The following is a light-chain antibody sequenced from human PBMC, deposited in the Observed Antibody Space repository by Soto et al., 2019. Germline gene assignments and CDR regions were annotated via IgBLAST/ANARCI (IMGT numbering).Light chain of an antibody. V-gene: IGLV1-40*01. Sequence: QSVLTQPPSVSGAPGQRVTISCTGSNSNIGAGYDVHWYQQLPGTAPKFLIYGNSYWPSGVPDRFSGSKSGTSASLAITGLQAEDEADYYCQSYDNSLSGVVFGGGTKLTVL. CDR3: QSYDNSLSGVV. CDR1: NSNIGAGYD. CDR2: GNS. J-gene: IGLJ2*01.